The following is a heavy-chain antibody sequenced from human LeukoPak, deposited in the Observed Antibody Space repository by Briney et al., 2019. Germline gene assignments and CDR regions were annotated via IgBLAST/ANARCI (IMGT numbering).Heavy chain of an antibody. D-gene: IGHD6-19*01. V-gene: IGHV4-59*01. J-gene: IGHJ6*02. CDR1: GGSISSYY. CDR3: VTPTSTPSLKCLVLISVATSKYLFSLKLSPVTAPDTAVYYCARPPEYSSSLFYYGMDV. CDR2: IYYSGST. Sequence: PSETLSLTCTVSGGSISSYYWSWIRQPPGKGLERIGDIYYSGSTNYNPSLKSRGTISVDAIKFQFSLKLSSLTAADAAVYYGVTPTSTPSLKCLVLISVATSKYLFSLKLSPVTAPDTAVYYCARPPEYSSSLFYYGMDVWGQGTTVTVSS.